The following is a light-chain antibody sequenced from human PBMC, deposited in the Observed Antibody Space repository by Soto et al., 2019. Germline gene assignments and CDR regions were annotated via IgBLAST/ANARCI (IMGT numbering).Light chain of an antibody. Sequence: DIQLTQSPSFLSASVGDRVTITCRASQAMSSSLAWYQQKPAQAPKLLIYASSTLQSGVPSRFSGSGSGTEFTLTISSLQPEDFATYYCQKYNSAPLTFGGGTKVEIK. J-gene: IGKJ4*01. CDR2: ASS. CDR1: QAMSSS. V-gene: IGKV1-9*01. CDR3: QKYNSAPLT.